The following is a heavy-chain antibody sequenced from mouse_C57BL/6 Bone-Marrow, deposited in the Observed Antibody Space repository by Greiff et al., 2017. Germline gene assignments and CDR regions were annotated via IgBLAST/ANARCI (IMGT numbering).Heavy chain of an antibody. CDR2: IDPETGGT. Sequence: VQLQQSGAELVRPGASVTLSCKASGYTFTDYEMHWVKQTPVHGLEWIGAIDPETGGTAYNQTFKGKAILTADKSSSTAYMELRSLTSEDSAVYYCTRLEWLRYYFDYWGQGTTLTVSS. J-gene: IGHJ2*01. D-gene: IGHD2-2*01. V-gene: IGHV1-15*01. CDR3: TRLEWLRYYFDY. CDR1: GYTFTDYE.